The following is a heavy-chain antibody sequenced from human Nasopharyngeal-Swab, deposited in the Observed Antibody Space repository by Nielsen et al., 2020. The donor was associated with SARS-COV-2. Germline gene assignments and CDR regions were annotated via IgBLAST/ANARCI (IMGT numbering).Heavy chain of an antibody. Sequence: VRQAPGKGLEWVANIRQDGSEKYYGDSGKGRFTISRDNAKNSLYLQMNSLRAEDTAVYYCARDRDSTYYHGSGTSWGQGTLVTVSS. CDR2: IRQDGSEK. J-gene: IGHJ5*02. V-gene: IGHV3-7*01. D-gene: IGHD3-10*01. CDR3: ARDRDSTYYHGSGTS.